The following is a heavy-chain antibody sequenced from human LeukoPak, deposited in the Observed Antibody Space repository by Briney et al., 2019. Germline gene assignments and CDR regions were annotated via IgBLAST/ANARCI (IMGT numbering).Heavy chain of an antibody. CDR2: INHSGST. CDR3: ARGLYYYDSSGYYSPEMYYFDC. J-gene: IGHJ4*02. CDR1: GGSFSGYY. D-gene: IGHD3-22*01. V-gene: IGHV4-34*01. Sequence: KPSETLSLTCAVYGGSFSGYYWSWIRQPPGKGLEWIGEINHSGSTNYNPSLKSRVTISVDTSKNQFSLKLSSVTAADTAVYYCARGLYYYDSSGYYSPEMYYFDCWGQGTLVTVSP.